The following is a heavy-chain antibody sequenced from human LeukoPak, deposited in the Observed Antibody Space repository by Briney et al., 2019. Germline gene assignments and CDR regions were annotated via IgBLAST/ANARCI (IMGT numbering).Heavy chain of an antibody. CDR3: ARDSTFCGGGSCYPDY. V-gene: IGHV1-18*01. Sequence: ASVKVSCKASGYTFTRYGISWVRQAPGQGLEWMGWISAYNGNTNYAQKLQGRVTMTTDTSTSTAYMELRSLRSGDTAVYYCARDSTFCGGGSCYPDYWGQRTLVTVSS. CDR1: GYTFTRYG. CDR2: ISAYNGNT. J-gene: IGHJ4*02. D-gene: IGHD2-15*01.